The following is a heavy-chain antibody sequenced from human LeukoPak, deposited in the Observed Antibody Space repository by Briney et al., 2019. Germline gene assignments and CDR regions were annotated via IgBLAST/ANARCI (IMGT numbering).Heavy chain of an antibody. Sequence: GGSLRLSCAASGFTFSSYGMHWVRQAPGKGLEWVAVIWYDGSNKYYADSVKGRFTISRDNSKNTLYLQMNSLRAEDTAVYYCARDETGSGAFDIWGQGTMVTVSS. D-gene: IGHD3-10*01. J-gene: IGHJ3*02. CDR2: IWYDGSNK. V-gene: IGHV3-33*01. CDR3: ARDETGSGAFDI. CDR1: GFTFSSYG.